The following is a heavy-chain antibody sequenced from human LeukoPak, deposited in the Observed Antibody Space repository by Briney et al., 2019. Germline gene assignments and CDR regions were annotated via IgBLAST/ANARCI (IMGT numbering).Heavy chain of an antibody. CDR3: ARDSGYYYGSGSYYGRDYYFDY. D-gene: IGHD3-10*01. CDR2: IKKDGSEQ. Sequence: PGGSLRLSCVASGFSFSDHWMNWFRQAPGKGLEWVATIKKDGSEQYYVDSMKGRLTISRDNAKNSVYLQIHNLRAEDTAVYYCARDSGYYYGSGSYYGRDYYFDYWGQGTLVTVSS. J-gene: IGHJ4*02. V-gene: IGHV3-7*01. CDR1: GFSFSDHW.